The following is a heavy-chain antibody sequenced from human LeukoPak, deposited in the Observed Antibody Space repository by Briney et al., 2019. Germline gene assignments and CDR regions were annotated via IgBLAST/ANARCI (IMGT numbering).Heavy chain of an antibody. D-gene: IGHD3-22*01. J-gene: IGHJ5*02. Sequence: SVKVSCKASGFTFTSSAMQWVRQARGQRLEWIGWIVVGSGNTNYAQKFQERVTITRDMSTSTAYMELSSLRSEDTAVYYCAADRAFSSGYQSLPNGFDPWGQGTLVTVSS. CDR3: AADRAFSSGYQSLPNGFDP. CDR1: GFTFTSSA. CDR2: IVVGSGNT. V-gene: IGHV1-58*02.